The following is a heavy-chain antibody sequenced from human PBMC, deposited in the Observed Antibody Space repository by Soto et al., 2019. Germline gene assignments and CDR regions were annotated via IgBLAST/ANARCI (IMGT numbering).Heavy chain of an antibody. J-gene: IGHJ4*02. CDR1: GFTFSSYA. Sequence: EVQLVESGGGLVQPGGSLRLSCAASGFTFSSYAMHWVRQAPGKGLEYVSAISPDGRNTYYANSVKGRFTISRDNSKDTLYLQMGSLRAEDMAVYYWAKDGPYYYGSGSYYGVDYWGQGTLVTVSS. CDR3: AKDGPYYYGSGSYYGVDY. CDR2: ISPDGRNT. D-gene: IGHD3-10*01. V-gene: IGHV3-64*01.